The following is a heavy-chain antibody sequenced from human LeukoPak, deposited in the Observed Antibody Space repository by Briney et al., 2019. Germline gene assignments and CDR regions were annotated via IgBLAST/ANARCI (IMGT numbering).Heavy chain of an antibody. CDR3: AKDTSSSWYLPSNWFDP. J-gene: IGHJ5*02. V-gene: IGHV3-48*03. CDR1: RVSSFSTYE. D-gene: IGHD6-13*01. CDR2: ISNAGSTI. Sequence: PGGSLRLSCAASRVSSFSTYEMMWVRQAPGKGLDWVSYISNAGSTISYADSVKGRFTISRDNTKKSLYLQLNSVRVEDTAIYYCAKDTSSSWYLPSNWFDPWGQGTLVTVSS.